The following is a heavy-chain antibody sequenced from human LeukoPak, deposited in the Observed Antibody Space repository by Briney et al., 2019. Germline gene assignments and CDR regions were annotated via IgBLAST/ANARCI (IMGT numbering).Heavy chain of an antibody. Sequence: GGSLRLSCAASGFTLRSYAMSWVRQAPGKGLEWVSSISGGDGSTSYPDSGKGRFTISRDNSKNTLYLQMNRLRAEETAVYYCAKEGSGRSSSPKSGDAFDIWGQGTMVTVSS. CDR1: GFTLRSYA. V-gene: IGHV3-23*01. D-gene: IGHD6-13*01. CDR2: ISGGDGST. J-gene: IGHJ3*02. CDR3: AKEGSGRSSSPKSGDAFDI.